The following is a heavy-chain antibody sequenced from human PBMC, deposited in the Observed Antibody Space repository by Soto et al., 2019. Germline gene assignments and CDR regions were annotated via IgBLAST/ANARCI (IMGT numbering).Heavy chain of an antibody. CDR2: FIPIFRTL. V-gene: IGHV1-69*01. J-gene: IGHJ3*01. Sequence: QVQLIQSEAEVKKPGSSVRVSCTASGGIFGSHGFSWVRQAPGQRLEWVGGFIPIFRTLTYTEKFQARVRIAADESTNTVYLDLSSLTSEDTAVYCCVRDRRIYHSDPHYEFVASDYEVWGQGTMVSVSS. CDR3: VRDRRIYHSDPHYEFVASDYEV. D-gene: IGHD3-16*01. CDR1: GGIFGSHG.